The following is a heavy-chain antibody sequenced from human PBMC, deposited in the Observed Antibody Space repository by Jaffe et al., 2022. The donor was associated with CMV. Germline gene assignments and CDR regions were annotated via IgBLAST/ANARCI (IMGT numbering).Heavy chain of an antibody. CDR2: IDWDDDK. J-gene: IGHJ3*02. D-gene: IGHD3-22*01. CDR3: ARMRPYYYDSSGYLYHAFDI. CDR1: GFSLSTSGMC. Sequence: QVTLRESGPALVKPTQTLTLTCTFSGFSLSTSGMCVSWIRQPPGKALEWLARIDWDDDKYYSTSLKTRLTISKDTSKNQVVLTMTNMDPVDTATYYCARMRPYYYDSSGYLYHAFDIWGQGTMVTVSS. V-gene: IGHV2-70*15.